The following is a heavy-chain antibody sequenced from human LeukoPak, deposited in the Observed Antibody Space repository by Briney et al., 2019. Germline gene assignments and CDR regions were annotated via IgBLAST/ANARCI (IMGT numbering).Heavy chain of an antibody. CDR2: IYYGGST. V-gene: IGHV4-59*01. J-gene: IGHJ4*02. CDR3: AGVLLWFGEPSHL. CDR1: GASISSDY. Sequence: SETLSLTCSVSGASISSDYWSWIRQPAGKALEWIGYIYYGGSTNYNPSLKSRVTISVDTSKNQFSLKLSSVTAADTAVYYCAGVLLWFGEPSHLWGQGTLVTVSS. D-gene: IGHD3-10*01.